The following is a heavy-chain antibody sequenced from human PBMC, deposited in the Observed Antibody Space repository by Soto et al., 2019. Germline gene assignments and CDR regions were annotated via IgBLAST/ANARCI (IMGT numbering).Heavy chain of an antibody. V-gene: IGHV4-59*13. CDR2: IYYSGST. Sequence: TLSLTCTVSGGSISDLYWSWNPQPPGKSLEWIGYIYYSGSTNYNPSIKSRVTISVDTSKNQCSLNLRSMSAADTAVYYGARVGELAARTLSYWGPGTLVTVS. CDR3: ARVGELAARTLSY. D-gene: IGHD6-6*01. CDR1: GGSISDLY. J-gene: IGHJ4*02.